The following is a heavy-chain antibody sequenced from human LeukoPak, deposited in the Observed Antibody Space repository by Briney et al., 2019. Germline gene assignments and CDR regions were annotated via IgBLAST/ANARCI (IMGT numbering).Heavy chain of an antibody. CDR3: AKGGAVSSKSITMIRGTRRYYYYMDV. V-gene: IGHV3-23*01. CDR1: GFTFSSYA. Sequence: GGSLRLSCAASGFTFSSYAMSWVGRAPGKGLEWVSALSDSGGSTFYADSVKGRFTISRDNSKNTLYLQINRLRAEDTAVYYCAKGGAVSSKSITMIRGTRRYYYYMDVWGKGTTVTISS. D-gene: IGHD3-10*01. J-gene: IGHJ6*03. CDR2: LSDSGGST.